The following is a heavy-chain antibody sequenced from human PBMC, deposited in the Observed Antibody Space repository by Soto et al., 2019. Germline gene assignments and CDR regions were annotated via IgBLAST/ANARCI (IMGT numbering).Heavy chain of an antibody. CDR1: GGTFSSYT. J-gene: IGHJ3*02. D-gene: IGHD4-17*01. Sequence: QVQLVQSGAAVKKPGSSVKVSCKASGGTFSSYTISWVRQAPGQGLEWMGRIIPILGIANYAQKFQGRVTITADKSTSTAYMELSSLRSEDTAVYYCASPPTTVTTSWDDAFVIWVQGIMVTVSS. CDR3: ASPPTTVTTSWDDAFVI. CDR2: IIPILGIA. V-gene: IGHV1-69*02.